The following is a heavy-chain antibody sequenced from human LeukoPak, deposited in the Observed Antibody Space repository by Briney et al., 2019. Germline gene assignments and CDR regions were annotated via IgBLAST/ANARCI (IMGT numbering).Heavy chain of an antibody. Sequence: ASVKVSCKASGYTFTSYGISWVRQAPGQGLEWMGWMSAYNGNTNYAQKLQGRVTMTTDTSTSTAYMELRSLRSEDTAVYYCATDLYDILTGYYNRWGQGTLVTVSS. J-gene: IGHJ4*02. D-gene: IGHD3-9*01. CDR3: ATDLYDILTGYYNR. CDR2: MSAYNGNT. CDR1: GYTFTSYG. V-gene: IGHV1-18*01.